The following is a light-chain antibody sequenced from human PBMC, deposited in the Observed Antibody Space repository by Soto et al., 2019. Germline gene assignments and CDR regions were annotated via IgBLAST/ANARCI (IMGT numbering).Light chain of an antibody. V-gene: IGKV1-9*01. CDR3: QQLNSYPLT. Sequence: IQLTQSPSSLSASVGDRVTITCRASQGISSYLAWYQQKPGKAPKLLIYAASTLQSGVPSRFSGSGSGTDFTLTSGSLQPEDFATYYCQQLNSYPLTFGQGTKVDIK. CDR1: QGISSY. J-gene: IGKJ1*01. CDR2: AAS.